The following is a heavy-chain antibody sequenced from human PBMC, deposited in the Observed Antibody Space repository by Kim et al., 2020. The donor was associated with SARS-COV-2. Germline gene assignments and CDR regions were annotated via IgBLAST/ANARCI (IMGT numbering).Heavy chain of an antibody. D-gene: IGHD1-7*01. CDR1: GGSFSGYY. J-gene: IGHJ4*02. V-gene: IGHV4-34*01. CDR3: ARGGEGTGTTDY. CDR2: INHSGST. Sequence: SETLSLTCAVYGGSFSGYYWSWIRQPPGKGLEWIGEINHSGSTNYNPSLKSRVTISVDTSKNQFSLKLSSVTAADTAVYYCARGGEGTGTTDYWGQGTLVTVSS.